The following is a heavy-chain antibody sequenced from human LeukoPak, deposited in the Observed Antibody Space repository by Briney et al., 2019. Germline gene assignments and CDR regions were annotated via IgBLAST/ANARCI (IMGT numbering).Heavy chain of an antibody. CDR2: IFHTGTT. J-gene: IGHJ3*02. D-gene: IGHD3-22*01. Sequence: PETLSLTCAVPGGSITRGNRWSWVRQPPGRGREDVGEIFHTGTTNYNPSLKSRVILAVDTSKNQFSLNLSSVTAADTAVYYCARVYFYDNSDDLRRRAAFDIWGQGTMVTVSS. V-gene: IGHV4-4*03. CDR3: ARVYFYDNSDDLRRRAAFDI. CDR1: GGSITRGNR.